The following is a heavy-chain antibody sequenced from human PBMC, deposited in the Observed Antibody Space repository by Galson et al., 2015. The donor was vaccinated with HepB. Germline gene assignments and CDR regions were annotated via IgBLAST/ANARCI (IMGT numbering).Heavy chain of an antibody. CDR2: ISSSATDT. V-gene: IGHV3-23*01. CDR1: GFTSSIYA. CDR3: AKTPSGTYDY. Sequence: SLRLSCAASGFTSSIYAMSWLRQAPGKGLEWVSFISSSATDTHYADSVKGRFTISRDDSKNTLYLQMDSLRAEDTALYYCAKTPSGTYDYWGQGTLVTVSS. D-gene: IGHD2-2*01. J-gene: IGHJ4*02.